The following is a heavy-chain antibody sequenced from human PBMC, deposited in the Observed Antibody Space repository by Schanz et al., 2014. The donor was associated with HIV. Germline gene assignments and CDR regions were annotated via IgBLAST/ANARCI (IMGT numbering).Heavy chain of an antibody. V-gene: IGHV3-23*04. CDR1: GFTFNNYA. J-gene: IGHJ4*02. D-gene: IGHD3-22*01. CDR2: ISESGGRT. CDR3: AKPEYDSSGNSQSHFDY. Sequence: EVQLVESGGGLLQPGRSLRLSCAASGFTFNNYAMTWVRQAPGKGLEWVSSISESGGRTYYADSVNGRFTISRDNSKNTLYLQMTTLRTEDTAVYYCAKPEYDSSGNSQSHFDYWGRGTLVTVSS.